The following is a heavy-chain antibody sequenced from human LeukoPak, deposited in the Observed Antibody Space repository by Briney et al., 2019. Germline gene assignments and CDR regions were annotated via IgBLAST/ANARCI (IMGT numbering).Heavy chain of an antibody. V-gene: IGHV1-46*01. J-gene: IGHJ3*02. Sequence: ASVKVSCKASVYTFTSYYMHWGRLAPGPGHGWMGIINPSGGSRSYAQKFQGRVTMTRDTSTSTVYMELSSLRSEDTAVYYCAREGYSAFDIWGQGTMVTVSS. CDR3: AREGYSAFDI. D-gene: IGHD2-21*01. CDR1: VYTFTSYY. CDR2: INPSGGSR.